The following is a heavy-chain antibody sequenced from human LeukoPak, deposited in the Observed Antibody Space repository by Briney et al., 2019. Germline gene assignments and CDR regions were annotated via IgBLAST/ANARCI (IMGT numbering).Heavy chain of an antibody. CDR1: GGSISSYY. J-gene: IGHJ6*03. CDR3: ARANHSSGWYGPYYYYMDV. D-gene: IGHD6-19*01. CDR2: IYYSGST. V-gene: IGHV4-59*12. Sequence: SETLSLTCTVSGGSISSYYWSWIRQPPGKGLEWIGYIYYSGSTNYNPSLKSRVTISVDTSKNQFSLKLSSVTAADTAVYYCARANHSSGWYGPYYYYMDVWGKGTTVTVSS.